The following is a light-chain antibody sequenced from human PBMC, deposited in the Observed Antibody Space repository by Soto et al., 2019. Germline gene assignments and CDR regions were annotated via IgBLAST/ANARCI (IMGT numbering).Light chain of an antibody. CDR2: QNY. CDR1: KLGDKY. J-gene: IGLJ2*01. CDR3: QAWHSSAHVV. Sequence: SYELTQPPSVSVSPGQTASITCSGDKLGDKYACWYQQKPGQSPVLVIYQNYKRPSGIPERFSGSNSGNTATLTISGTQAMDEADYYCQAWHSSAHVVFGGGTKPTVL. V-gene: IGLV3-1*01.